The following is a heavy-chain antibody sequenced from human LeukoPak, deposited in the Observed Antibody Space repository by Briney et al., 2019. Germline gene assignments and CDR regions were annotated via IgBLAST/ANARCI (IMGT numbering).Heavy chain of an antibody. Sequence: GGSLRLSCAASGFTFSSSWMSWVRQTPGKGLEWVASIKQDGGVKFYVDSVRGRFTISRDNAKNSLSLQMNSLRAEDTAVYYCARASQRAFDIWGQGTMVTVSP. V-gene: IGHV3-7*04. CDR2: IKQDGGVK. J-gene: IGHJ3*02. CDR1: GFTFSSSW. CDR3: ARASQRAFDI.